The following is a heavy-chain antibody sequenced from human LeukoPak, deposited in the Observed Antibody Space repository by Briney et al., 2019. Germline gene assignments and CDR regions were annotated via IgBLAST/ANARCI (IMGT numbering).Heavy chain of an antibody. CDR1: GYTVTSYG. D-gene: IGHD6-13*01. CDR2: ISAYNGNT. CDR3: ARTRRQQQLNWFDP. J-gene: IGHJ5*02. Sequence: ASVKVSCKASGYTVTSYGISWVRQAPGQGLEWMGWISAYNGNTNYAQKLQGRVTMTTDTSTSTAYMELRSLRSDDTAVYYCARTRRQQQLNWFDPWGQGTLVTVSS. V-gene: IGHV1-18*01.